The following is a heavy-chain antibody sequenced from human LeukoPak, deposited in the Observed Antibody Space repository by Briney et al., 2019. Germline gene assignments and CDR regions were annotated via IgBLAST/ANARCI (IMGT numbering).Heavy chain of an antibody. CDR1: GGSISSYY. J-gene: IGHJ6*03. CDR2: IYTSGST. CDR3: ASSYYYYMDV. Sequence: SETLSLTCNVSGGSISSYYWSWIRQPPGKGLEWIGYIYTSGSTDYNPSLQSRITMSVDTSKNQFSLKLNSVTAADTAVYYCASSYYYYMDVWGKGTTVTVSS. V-gene: IGHV4-4*09.